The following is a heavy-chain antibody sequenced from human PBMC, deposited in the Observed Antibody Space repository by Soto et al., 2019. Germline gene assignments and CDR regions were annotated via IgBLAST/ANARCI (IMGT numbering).Heavy chain of an antibody. Sequence: PGGSLRLSCAAFGFTFSSFWMRWVRQAPGKGLEWVANIKQDGSRTNYADSVKGRFTISRDNAKNTLYLQMNSLRAEDTAVYYCARDLYYYDRSLDYWGQGTLVTVSS. V-gene: IGHV3-7*01. D-gene: IGHD3-22*01. CDR1: GFTFSSFW. J-gene: IGHJ4*02. CDR2: IKQDGSRT. CDR3: ARDLYYYDRSLDY.